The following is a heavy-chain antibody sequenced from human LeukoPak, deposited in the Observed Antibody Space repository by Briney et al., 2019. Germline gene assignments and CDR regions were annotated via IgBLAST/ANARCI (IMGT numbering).Heavy chain of an antibody. Sequence: GGSLRLSCAASGFTVSSNHMSWVRQVSGKGLDWVAVIYNGDNTKYADSVKGRFTIFRDNSKNTLYLQMNSLRAEDTAVYYCARAQQWLAFDSWGQGTLVTVSS. J-gene: IGHJ4*02. CDR3: ARAQQWLAFDS. CDR1: GFTVSSNH. D-gene: IGHD6-19*01. CDR2: IYNGDNT. V-gene: IGHV3-53*01.